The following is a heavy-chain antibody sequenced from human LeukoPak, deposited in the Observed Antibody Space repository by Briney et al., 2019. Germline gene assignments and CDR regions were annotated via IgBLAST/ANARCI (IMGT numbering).Heavy chain of an antibody. CDR3: ASSPITIFGVVIEGDLVDY. Sequence: PGGSLRLSCAASGFTFSSYSMNWVRQAPGKGLEWVSSISSSSSYIYYADSVKGRFTISRDNAKNSLYLQMNSLRAEDTAVYYCASSPITIFGVVIEGDLVDYWGQGTLVTVSS. V-gene: IGHV3-21*01. D-gene: IGHD3-3*01. CDR2: ISSSSSYI. CDR1: GFTFSSYS. J-gene: IGHJ4*02.